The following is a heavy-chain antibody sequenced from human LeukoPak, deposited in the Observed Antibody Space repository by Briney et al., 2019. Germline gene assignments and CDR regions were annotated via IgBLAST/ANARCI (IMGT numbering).Heavy chain of an antibody. D-gene: IGHD3-16*01. CDR2: VNPNNGDT. CDR3: ARVRYRLAETYIDY. J-gene: IGHJ4*02. Sequence: ASVKVSCKASGYTFTTYDINWVRQAPGQGLEWVGWVNPNNGDTGCAQKFQGRVTITRDTSISTAYMELSRLRSDDTAVYYCARVRYRLAETYIDYWGQGTLVTVSS. V-gene: IGHV1-8*03. CDR1: GYTFTTYD.